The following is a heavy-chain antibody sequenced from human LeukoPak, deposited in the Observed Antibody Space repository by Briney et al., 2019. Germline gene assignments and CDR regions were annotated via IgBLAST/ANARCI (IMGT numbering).Heavy chain of an antibody. CDR3: ARANWGYYYFDY. CDR2: IYSGGST. CDR1: GFTVSSNY. V-gene: IGHV3-53*01. J-gene: IGHJ4*02. D-gene: IGHD7-27*01. Sequence: PGGSLRLSCAASGFTVSSNYMSWVRQAPGKGLEWVSVIYSGGSTYYADSVKGRFTISRDNSKNTLYLQMNSLRAEDTAVYYCARANWGYYYFDYWGQGTPVTVSS.